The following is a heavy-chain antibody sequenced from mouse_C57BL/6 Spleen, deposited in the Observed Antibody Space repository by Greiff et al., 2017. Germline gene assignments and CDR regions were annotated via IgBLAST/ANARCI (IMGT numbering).Heavy chain of an antibody. CDR2: ISSGSSTL. D-gene: IGHD1-1*01. J-gene: IGHJ4*01. CDR1: GFTFSDYG. Sequence: EVKLVESGGGLVKPGGSLKLSCAASGFTFSDYGMHWVRQAPEKGLEWVAYISSGSSTLYYANTVKGRFTISRDNAKNTLFLQMTSLRAEDTAMYYCARKNYGSSLDNAMDYRGQGNSGTVSA. V-gene: IGHV5-17*01. CDR3: ARKNYGSSLDNAMDY.